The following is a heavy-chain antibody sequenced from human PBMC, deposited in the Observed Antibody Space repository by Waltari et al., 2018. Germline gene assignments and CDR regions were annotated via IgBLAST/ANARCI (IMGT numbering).Heavy chain of an antibody. D-gene: IGHD1-26*01. CDR3: ARAPSGTIEYFQH. CDR1: GGSFSGHY. V-gene: IGHV4-34*01. CDR2: ISDRGNT. J-gene: IGHJ1*01. Sequence: VQLQQWGAGLLKPTETLSLTCAVYGGSFSGHYWSWIRQPPGKGLEWIGEISDRGNTKYNPSLKSRVTISGDTSKNQFALKVSSVTAADMAVYYCARAPSGTIEYFQHWGQGTLVTVSS.